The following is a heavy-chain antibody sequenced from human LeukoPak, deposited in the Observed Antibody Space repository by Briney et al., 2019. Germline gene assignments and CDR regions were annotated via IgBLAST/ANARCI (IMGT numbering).Heavy chain of an antibody. V-gene: IGHV3-74*01. D-gene: IGHD1-1*01. CDR3: ARARFGWNDVLGIDY. CDR2: IISDGSST. Sequence: GGSLRLSCAASGFTFSSYWMHWVRQAPGKGLVWVSRIISDGSSTSYADSVKGRFTISRDNAKNTLFLQMNSLRAEDTAVYYCARARFGWNDVLGIDYWGQGTLVTVSS. J-gene: IGHJ4*02. CDR1: GFTFSSYW.